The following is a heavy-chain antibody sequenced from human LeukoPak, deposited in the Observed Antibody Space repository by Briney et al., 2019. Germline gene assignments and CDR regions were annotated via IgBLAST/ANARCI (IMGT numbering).Heavy chain of an antibody. CDR2: ISSSSSYI. CDR3: ARAYYYDSSGYYYFHY. J-gene: IGHJ4*02. V-gene: IGHV3-21*01. D-gene: IGHD3-22*01. Sequence: PGGSLRLSCAASGFTFSSYSMNWVRQAPGKGLEWVSSISSSSSYIYYADSVKGRFTISRDNAKNSLYLQMNSLRAEDTAVYYCARAYYYDSSGYYYFHYWGQGTLVTVSS. CDR1: GFTFSSYS.